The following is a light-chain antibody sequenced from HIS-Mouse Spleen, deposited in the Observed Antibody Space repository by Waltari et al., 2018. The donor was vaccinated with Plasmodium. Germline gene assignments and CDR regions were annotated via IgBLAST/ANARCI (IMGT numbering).Light chain of an antibody. CDR1: SSAVGCYNL. V-gene: IGLV2-23*03. Sequence: QSALTQPASVSGSPGQSIPISCPGTSSAVGCYNLVSWYEQHPGKATKLMIYAGRKRTAGVSNRFSRSKSGNTASLTISVLQAEDEADYYCCSYAGSSTFVVVGGGTKLTVL. CDR3: CSYAGSSTFVV. CDR2: AGR. J-gene: IGLJ2*01.